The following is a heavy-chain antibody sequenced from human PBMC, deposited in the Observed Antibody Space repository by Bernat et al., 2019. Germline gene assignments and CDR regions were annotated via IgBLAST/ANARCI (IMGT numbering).Heavy chain of an antibody. CDR2: IWYDGSHK. CDR1: GFTFSNYG. Sequence: QVQLVESGGGVVQPGRSLRLSCAASGFTFSNYGMHWVRQAPGKGLEWVAAIWYDGSHKYYGDSVKGRFTISRDNSKNTLYLQMNSLRAEDTALYYCARGGDYYGLGSDFEYWGQGTLVTVSS. D-gene: IGHD3-10*01. V-gene: IGHV3-33*01. CDR3: ARGGDYYGLGSDFEY. J-gene: IGHJ4*02.